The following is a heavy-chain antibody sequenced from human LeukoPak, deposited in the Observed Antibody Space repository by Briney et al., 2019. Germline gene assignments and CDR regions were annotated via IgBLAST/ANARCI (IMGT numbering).Heavy chain of an antibody. D-gene: IGHD3-22*01. Sequence: GGSLRLSCAASGFTFRSYGMSWVRQAPGKGPEWVSGISGSGDTTYYTDSVKGRFTISRDNSKNTVDLQMNTLRAEDTAVYYCAKRDNNDYYTGLHVFDIWGQGTLVTVSS. CDR1: GFTFRSYG. CDR2: ISGSGDTT. V-gene: IGHV3-23*01. CDR3: AKRDNNDYYTGLHVFDI. J-gene: IGHJ3*02.